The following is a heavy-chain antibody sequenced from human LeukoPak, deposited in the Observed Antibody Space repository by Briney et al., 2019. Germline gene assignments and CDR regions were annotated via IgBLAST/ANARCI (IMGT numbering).Heavy chain of an antibody. Sequence: ASVKVSCKASGYSFTSYNINWVRQAPGQGLEWMGRISGYNGNTNYAQKLQGRVTMTTDTSTSTAYMELRSLRSDDTAVYYCARGTAGGPIWGQGTMVTVSS. J-gene: IGHJ3*02. CDR2: ISGYNGNT. CDR1: GYSFTSYN. D-gene: IGHD6-25*01. V-gene: IGHV1-18*01. CDR3: ARGTAGGPI.